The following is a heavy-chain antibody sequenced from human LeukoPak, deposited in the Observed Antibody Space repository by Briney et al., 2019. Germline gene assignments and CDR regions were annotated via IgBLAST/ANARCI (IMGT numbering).Heavy chain of an antibody. CDR3: ARDYWWNYDY. J-gene: IGHJ4*02. D-gene: IGHD1-7*01. CDR2: ISKDGSDK. CDR1: KFTFRNYG. V-gene: IGHV3-30*19. Sequence: GGSLRLSCAASKFTFRNYGMHWVRQAPGKGLEWVAVISKDGSDKYYPGSVRGRFTISRDNSKNTIYLQMDSLRAEDTAIYYCARDYWWNYDYWGQGTLVTVSS.